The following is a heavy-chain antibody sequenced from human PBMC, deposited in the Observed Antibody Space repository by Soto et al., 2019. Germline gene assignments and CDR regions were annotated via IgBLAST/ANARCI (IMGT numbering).Heavy chain of an antibody. CDR2: IYSGGYT. Sequence: EVQLVESGGGLIQPGGSLRLSCAVSGFTVSNNYMSWVRQAPGKGLEGVSVIYSGGYTAYGDSVKGRFTISRDNSKNTLYLQKNSRGPAATAVFSGATPPGGGGYWGQGTLVTVSS. J-gene: IGHJ4*02. CDR1: GFTVSNNY. CDR3: ATPPGGGGY. V-gene: IGHV3-53*01. D-gene: IGHD3-10*01.